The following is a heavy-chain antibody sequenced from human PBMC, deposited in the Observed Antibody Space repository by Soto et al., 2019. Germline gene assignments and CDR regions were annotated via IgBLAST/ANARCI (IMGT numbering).Heavy chain of an antibody. V-gene: IGHV1-2*02. D-gene: IGHD1-20*01. J-gene: IGHJ6*02. CDR2: INPNSGGT. Sequence: ASVKVSCKASGYTFTGYYMPWVRQDPGRGLEWMGWINPNSGGTNYAQKFQGRVTMTRDTSISTAYMELSRLRSDGTAVYNCERGAYYWNDTPYYCCMDVWGQGTTLTVSS. CDR1: GYTFTGYY. CDR3: ERGAYYWNDTPYYCCMDV.